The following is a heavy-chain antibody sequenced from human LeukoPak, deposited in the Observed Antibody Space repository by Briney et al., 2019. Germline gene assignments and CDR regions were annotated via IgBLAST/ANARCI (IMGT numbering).Heavy chain of an antibody. CDR1: GFTFSSYE. CDR2: ISSSGSTI. J-gene: IGHJ4*02. V-gene: IGHV3-48*03. CDR3: ARQEQQLVTFDY. D-gene: IGHD6-13*01. Sequence: GSLRLSCAASGFTFSSYEMNWVRQAPGKGLEWVSYISSSGSTIYYADSVKGRFTISRDNAKNSLYLQMNSLRAEDTAVYYCARQEQQLVTFDYWGQGTLVTVSS.